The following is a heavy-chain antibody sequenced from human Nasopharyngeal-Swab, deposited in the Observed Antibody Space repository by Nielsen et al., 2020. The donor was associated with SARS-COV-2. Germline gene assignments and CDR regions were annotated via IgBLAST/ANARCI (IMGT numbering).Heavy chain of an antibody. V-gene: IGHV3-21*01. CDR2: ISSTSSYI. Sequence: GESLKISCAASGFTFTTYSMNWVRQAPGKGLKWVSSISSTSSYIYYADSVKGRFTISRDNAKNSLFVQMHSLRAEDTAVYYCARGCVLTGPSCYYYGMDVWGQGTTVTVSS. J-gene: IGHJ6*02. CDR1: GFTFTTYS. CDR3: ARGCVLTGPSCYYYGMDV. D-gene: IGHD3-9*01.